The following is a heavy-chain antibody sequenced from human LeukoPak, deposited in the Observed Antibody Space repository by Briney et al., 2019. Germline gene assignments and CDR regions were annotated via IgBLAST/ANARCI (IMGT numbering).Heavy chain of an antibody. Sequence: SSETLSLTCTVSGGSISSYYWSWIRQPPGKGLEWIGYIYYGGSTNYNPSLKSRVTISVDTSKNQFSLKLSSVTAADTAVYYCARAHKLNAFDIWGQGTMVTVSS. CDR2: IYYGGST. CDR1: GGSISSYY. CDR3: ARAHKLNAFDI. V-gene: IGHV4-59*01. D-gene: IGHD1-1*01. J-gene: IGHJ3*02.